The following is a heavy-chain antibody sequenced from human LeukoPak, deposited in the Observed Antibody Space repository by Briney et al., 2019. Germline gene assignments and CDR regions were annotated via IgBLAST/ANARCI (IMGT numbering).Heavy chain of an antibody. D-gene: IGHD6-13*01. CDR1: GFTFSSYA. CDR2: ITSNGGYT. J-gene: IGHJ6*02. CDR3: VKAVNIAGAFSTGMDV. V-gene: IGHV3-64D*06. Sequence: GGSLRLSCSASGFTFSSYAMHWVRQAPGKGLEYVSTITSNGGYTYYTDSVQGRFTISRDNSKNTLYLQMSSLRAEDTAVYYCVKAVNIAGAFSTGMDVWGQGTTVTVSS.